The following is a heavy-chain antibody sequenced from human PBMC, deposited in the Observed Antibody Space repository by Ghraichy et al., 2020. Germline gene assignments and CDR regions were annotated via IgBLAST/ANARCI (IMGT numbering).Heavy chain of an antibody. D-gene: IGHD1-26*01. J-gene: IGHJ6*02. CDR1: GFTFSNYG. Sequence: GGSLRLSCAASGFTFSNYGMHWVRQAPGKGLEWVAVISYDGSNKYYSDSVKGRSTISRDNSKNTVYLQMNSLRADDTAVDYCAKGMREHRWADWLYSYYARDVWGQGTTVTVSS. CDR3: AKGMREHRWADWLYSYYARDV. V-gene: IGHV3-30*18. CDR2: ISYDGSNK.